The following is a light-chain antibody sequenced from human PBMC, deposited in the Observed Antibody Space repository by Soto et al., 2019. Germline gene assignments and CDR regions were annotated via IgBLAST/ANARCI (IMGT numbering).Light chain of an antibody. CDR3: QQYGRSWWT. Sequence: LKKSAAAVSLSQGERATLSCRTSQSVSSDHLAWYQQKSGQAPRLLIYGASNRATGIPDRFSGSGSGTDFTLTISRLEPEDFAVYHCQQYGRSWWTFGQGSKVDIK. V-gene: IGKV3-20*01. CDR2: GAS. J-gene: IGKJ1*01. CDR1: QSVSSDH.